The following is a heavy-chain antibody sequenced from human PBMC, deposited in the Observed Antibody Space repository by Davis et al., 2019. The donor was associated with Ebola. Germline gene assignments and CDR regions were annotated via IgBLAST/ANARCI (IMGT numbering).Heavy chain of an antibody. CDR2: ISYDGSNK. CDR3: ARWEGRRTAFDI. D-gene: IGHD1-26*01. CDR1: GFTFSSYA. Sequence: PGGSLRLSCAASGFTFSSYAMHWVRQAPGKGLEWVAVISYDGSNKYYADSVKGRFTISRDNSKNTLYLQMNSLRAEDTAVYYCARWEGRRTAFDIWGQGTMVTVSS. J-gene: IGHJ3*02. V-gene: IGHV3-30*04.